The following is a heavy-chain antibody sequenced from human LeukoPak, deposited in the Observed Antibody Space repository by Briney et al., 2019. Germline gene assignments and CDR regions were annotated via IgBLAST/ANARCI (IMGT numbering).Heavy chain of an antibody. CDR2: ISSSGGTT. CDR3: ARVPRSGGSIDY. D-gene: IGHD6-19*01. V-gene: IGHV3-11*01. Sequence: SYISSSGGTTHYADSVKGRFTISRNNAKNSLFVQMSNLRAEDTAVYYCARVPRSGGSIDYWGQGTLVTVSS. J-gene: IGHJ4*02.